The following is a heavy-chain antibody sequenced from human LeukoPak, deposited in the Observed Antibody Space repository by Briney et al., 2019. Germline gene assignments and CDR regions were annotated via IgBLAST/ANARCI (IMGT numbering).Heavy chain of an antibody. CDR1: GFTFNTYS. J-gene: IGHJ4*02. D-gene: IGHD4-17*01. CDR3: AKADRPTTVTPYFDY. Sequence: GSLRLSCAASGFTFNTYSMNWVRQAPGKGLEWVSAISFTGGATYYADSVKGRFTISRDNSKNTLYLQMNSLRADDTAVYYCAKADRPTTVTPYFDYWGQGTLVTVSS. CDR2: ISFTGGAT. V-gene: IGHV3-23*01.